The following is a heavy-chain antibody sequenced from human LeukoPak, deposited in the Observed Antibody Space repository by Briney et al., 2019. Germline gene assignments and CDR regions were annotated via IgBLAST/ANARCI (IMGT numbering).Heavy chain of an antibody. Sequence: GGSLRLSCVLSGFTFRSYGVIGPPHARGRGGEWVSGISAGIGYTYYADSVRGRFTISRDNSKNTLYLQINSLRAEDTAVYYCAKTSGYSYSYGDSWGQGTLGTVSS. CDR2: ISAGIGYT. J-gene: IGHJ4*02. V-gene: IGHV3-23*01. CDR1: GFTFRSYG. CDR3: AKTSGYSYSYGDS. D-gene: IGHD5-18*01.